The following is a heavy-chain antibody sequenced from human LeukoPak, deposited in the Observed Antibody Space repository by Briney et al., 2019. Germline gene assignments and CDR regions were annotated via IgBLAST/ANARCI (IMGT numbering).Heavy chain of an antibody. V-gene: IGHV1-18*01. CDR2: ISNGNT. J-gene: IGHJ4*02. CDR1: GYTLTTYG. CDR3: ARGSYYDY. D-gene: IGHD2-21*01. Sequence: ASVKVSCKASGYTLTTYGISWVRQAPGQGLEWMGWISNGNTDYAQKFQGRVTMPTDTSTSTAYMELRSLRSDDTALYYCARGSYYDYWGQGTLVTVSS.